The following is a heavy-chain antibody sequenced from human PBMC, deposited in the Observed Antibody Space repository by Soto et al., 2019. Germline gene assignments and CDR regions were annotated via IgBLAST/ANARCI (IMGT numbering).Heavy chain of an antibody. V-gene: IGHV1-69*06. D-gene: IGHD2-15*01. J-gene: IGHJ4*02. CDR2: TGSGTGPG. CDR3: ARRHSGGFFRFFDS. Sequence: GASVKVSCKASGGSLGTNPISWVRQAPGQGLEWMGGTGSGTGPGNHAQKFQGRLTVTADKSTSTVYMELTNLSSEDTAVYYCARRHSGGFFRFFDSWGQGTLVTVSS. CDR1: GGSLGTNP.